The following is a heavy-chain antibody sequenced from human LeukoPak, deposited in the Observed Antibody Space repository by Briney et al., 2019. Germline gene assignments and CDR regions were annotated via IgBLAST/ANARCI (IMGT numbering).Heavy chain of an antibody. J-gene: IGHJ4*02. D-gene: IGHD3-10*01. Sequence: GGSLRLSCAASGFSFSRHAMHWVRQAPGKGLEWVTIISYEGNRKYYANSVTGRFTVSKDFSQNMVFLQMNSLRPEDTAVYYRARDSRQDGAGSYVPFDSWGQGTLVTVSS. CDR2: ISYEGNRK. CDR3: ARDSRQDGAGSYVPFDS. CDR1: GFSFSRHA. V-gene: IGHV3-30*04.